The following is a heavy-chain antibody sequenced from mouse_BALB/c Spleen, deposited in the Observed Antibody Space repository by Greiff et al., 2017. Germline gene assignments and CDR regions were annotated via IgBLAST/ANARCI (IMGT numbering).Heavy chain of an antibody. CDR3: VRLGYAYYAMDY. V-gene: IGHV10-1*02. CDR2: IRSKSNNYAT. Sequence: EVKLVESGGGLVQPKGSLKLSCAASGFTFNTYAMNWVRQAPGKGLEWVARIRSKSNNYATYYADSVKDRFTISRDDSQSMLYLQMNNLKTEDTAMYYCVRLGYAYYAMDYWGQGTSVTVSS. D-gene: IGHD2-14*01. CDR1: GFTFNTYA. J-gene: IGHJ4*01.